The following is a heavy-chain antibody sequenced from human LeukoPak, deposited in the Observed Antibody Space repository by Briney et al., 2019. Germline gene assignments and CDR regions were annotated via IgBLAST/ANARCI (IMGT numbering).Heavy chain of an antibody. CDR1: GFNVSSNY. Sequence: GLSLRLSCAVSGFNVSSNYMSWVRQAPGRGREWVSIIYSGGSISYADSVRGRFTISRAGSKNMLYLQLSSLRDEDTAIYYCARVIVDTLRYFDCWGQGTLVTVSS. CDR2: IYSGGSI. D-gene: IGHD3-22*01. V-gene: IGHV3-53*01. J-gene: IGHJ4*02. CDR3: ARVIVDTLRYFDC.